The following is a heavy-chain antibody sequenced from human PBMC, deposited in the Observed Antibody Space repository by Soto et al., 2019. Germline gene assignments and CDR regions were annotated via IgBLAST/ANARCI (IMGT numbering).Heavy chain of an antibody. Sequence: QVQLVQSGAEVKKPGSSVKVSCKASGGTFSSYSINWVRQAPGQGLEWMGEIIPIFGTANYAQKMQGRVTITDDETTSRAYMELSSLRSEDTAVYYCARDGGRHSGGIDYSGQGTLVTVSS. V-gene: IGHV1-69*01. CDR1: GGTFSSYS. D-gene: IGHD1-26*01. CDR3: ARDGGRHSGGIDY. CDR2: IIPIFGTA. J-gene: IGHJ4*02.